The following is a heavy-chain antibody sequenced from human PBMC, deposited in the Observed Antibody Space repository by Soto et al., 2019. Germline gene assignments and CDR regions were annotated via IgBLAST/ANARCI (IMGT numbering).Heavy chain of an antibody. CDR1: GFTFSSYA. V-gene: IGHV3-23*01. CDR3: AKDPRGPDY. Sequence: EVQLLESGGGLVQPGGSLRLSCAASGFTFSSYAMSWVRQAPGKGLEWVSGISGSGGNTYYADSVKGRFTISRDNSKNTQYLQMNSLRAEDTAIYYCAKDPRGPDYWGQETLVTVSS. CDR2: ISGSGGNT. D-gene: IGHD3-10*01. J-gene: IGHJ4*02.